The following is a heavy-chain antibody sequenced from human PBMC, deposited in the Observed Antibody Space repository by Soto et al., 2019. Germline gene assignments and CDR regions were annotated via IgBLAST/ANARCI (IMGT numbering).Heavy chain of an antibody. D-gene: IGHD3-16*01. CDR3: AYRRLQGATYFDL. J-gene: IGHJ2*01. Sequence: QITLKESGPTLVKPTQPLTLTCTVSGFSLSTTGVGVGWIRQAPGKALDYLAIIFLDDDKYYSPPLKSRITITKDTSENQVVLTLADVAPVDTATYYCAYRRLQGATYFDLWGRGTLGTVPS. V-gene: IGHV2-5*02. CDR2: IFLDDDK. CDR1: GFSLSTTGVG.